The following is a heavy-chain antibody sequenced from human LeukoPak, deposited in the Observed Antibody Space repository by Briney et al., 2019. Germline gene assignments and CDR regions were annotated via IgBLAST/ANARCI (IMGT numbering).Heavy chain of an antibody. CDR3: ARWGYSYGNIYDY. CDR1: GFTFSSYG. V-gene: IGHV3-33*01. J-gene: IGHJ4*02. Sequence: GGSLRLSCAASGFTFSSYGMHWVRQAPGKGLEWVAVIWYDGSNKYYADSVKGRFTISRDNSKNTLYLQMNSLRAEDTAVYYCARWGYSYGNIYDYWGQGTLVTVSS. CDR2: IWYDGSNK. D-gene: IGHD5-18*01.